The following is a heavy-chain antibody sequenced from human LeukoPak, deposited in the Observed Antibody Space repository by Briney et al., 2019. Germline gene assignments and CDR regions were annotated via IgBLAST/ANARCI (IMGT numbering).Heavy chain of an antibody. CDR2: IKYDGRET. D-gene: IGHD1-26*01. V-gene: IGHV3-7*01. J-gene: IGHJ4*02. CDR3: ARYLNSGPEDF. Sequence: PGGSLRLSCAATGFAFSNYWMSWFRQAPGKGLEWVANIKYDGRETQYVDSVKGRFTISRDNAKNSVFLQMNSLRAEDTAVYYCARYLNSGPEDFWGQGNLVTVSS. CDR1: GFAFSNYW.